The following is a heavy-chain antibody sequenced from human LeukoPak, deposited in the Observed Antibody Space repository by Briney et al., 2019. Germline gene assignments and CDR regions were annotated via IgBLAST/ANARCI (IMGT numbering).Heavy chain of an antibody. CDR3: ARVKLYCTSASCYTLFDY. CDR2: MSPNSGNT. CDR1: GYTFTSYD. D-gene: IGHD2-2*02. Sequence: GASVKVSCKASGYTFTSYDINWVRQATGQGLEWMGWMSPNSGNTGYAQKFQGRVTITRNTSISTAYMELSSLRSEDTAVYSCARVKLYCTSASCYTLFDYWGQGTLVTVSS. V-gene: IGHV1-8*03. J-gene: IGHJ4*02.